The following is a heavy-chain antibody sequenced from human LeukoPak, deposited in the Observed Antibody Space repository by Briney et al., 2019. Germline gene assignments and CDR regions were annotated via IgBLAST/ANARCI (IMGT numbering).Heavy chain of an antibody. CDR2: ISGSGGST. D-gene: IGHD6-19*01. CDR1: GFTFSSYA. Sequence: GGSLRLSCAASGFTFSSYAMSWVRQAPGKWLEWVSAISGSGGSTYYADSVKGRFTISRDNSKNTLYLQMNSLRAEDTAVYYCAKAVLQWLVLFYFDYWGQGTLVTVSS. CDR3: AKAVLQWLVLFYFDY. J-gene: IGHJ4*02. V-gene: IGHV3-23*01.